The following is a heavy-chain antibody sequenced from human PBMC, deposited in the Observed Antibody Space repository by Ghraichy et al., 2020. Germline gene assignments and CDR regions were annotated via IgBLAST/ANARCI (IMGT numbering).Heavy chain of an antibody. J-gene: IGHJ4*02. Sequence: GGSLRLSCAASGFTFSSYAMSWVRQAPGKGLEWVSAISESGSSTYYADSVKGRFSISRDNSKNTLSLQMNSLRAEDTAVYYCAKKGDTYYYDSSAYYYFDSWGQGTLVTVSS. D-gene: IGHD3-22*01. CDR1: GFTFSSYA. CDR3: AKKGDTYYYDSSAYYYFDS. V-gene: IGHV3-23*01. CDR2: ISESGSST.